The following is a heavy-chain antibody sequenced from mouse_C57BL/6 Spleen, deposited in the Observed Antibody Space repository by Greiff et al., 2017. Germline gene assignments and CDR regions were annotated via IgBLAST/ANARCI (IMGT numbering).Heavy chain of an antibody. V-gene: IGHV1-82*01. CDR1: GYAFSSSW. Sequence: QVQLLQSGPELVQPGASVKISCKASGYAFSSSWMNWVKQRPGKGLEWIGRIYPGDGDTNYNGKFKGKATLTADKSSSTAYMQLSSLTSEDAAVYFSARRVGYGYHWYFDVWGTGTTVTVSS. D-gene: IGHD2-2*01. CDR3: ARRVGYGYHWYFDV. J-gene: IGHJ1*03. CDR2: IYPGDGDT.